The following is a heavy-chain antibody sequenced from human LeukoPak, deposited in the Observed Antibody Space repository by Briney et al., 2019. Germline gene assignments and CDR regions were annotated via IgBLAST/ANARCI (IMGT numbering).Heavy chain of an antibody. CDR1: GGSFSGYY. CDR3: ARGPIDYGDYAHAPFDY. CDR2: INHSGST. J-gene: IGHJ4*02. V-gene: IGHV4-34*01. Sequence: SETLSLTCAVYGGSFSGYYWSWIRQPPGKGLKWIGEINHSGSTNYNPSLKSRVTISVDTSKNQFSLKLSSVTAADTAVYYCARGPIDYGDYAHAPFDYWGQGTLVTVSS. D-gene: IGHD4-17*01.